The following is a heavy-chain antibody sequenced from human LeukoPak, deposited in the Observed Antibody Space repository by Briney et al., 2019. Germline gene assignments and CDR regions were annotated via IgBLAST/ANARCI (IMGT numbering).Heavy chain of an antibody. CDR1: GGSISSGDYY. CDR2: IYYSGST. J-gene: IGHJ5*02. D-gene: IGHD2-2*01. CDR3: AREGYCSSTSCYNWFDP. V-gene: IGHV4-30-4*08. Sequence: SQTLSLTCTVSGGSISSGDYYWSWIRQPPGKGLEWIGYIYYSGSTYCNPSLKSRVTISVDTSKNQFSLKLSSVTAADTAVYYCAREGYCSSTSCYNWFDPWGQGTLVTVSS.